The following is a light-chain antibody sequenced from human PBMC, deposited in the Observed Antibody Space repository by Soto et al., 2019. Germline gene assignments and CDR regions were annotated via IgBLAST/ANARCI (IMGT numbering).Light chain of an antibody. CDR1: QSVSSSY. Sequence: EIVLTQSPGTLSLSPGERATLSCRASQSVSSSYLAWYQQKPGQAPRLLIYGASSRATGTPDRFSGSGSRTDFALTISRLEPEDFAVYYCQQYGSSSYTFGQGTKLEIK. V-gene: IGKV3-20*01. CDR3: QQYGSSSYT. J-gene: IGKJ2*01. CDR2: GAS.